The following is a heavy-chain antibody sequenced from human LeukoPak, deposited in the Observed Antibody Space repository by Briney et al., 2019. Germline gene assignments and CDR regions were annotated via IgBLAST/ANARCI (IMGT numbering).Heavy chain of an antibody. Sequence: ASVKVSCKASGYTFTSYGISWVRQAPGQGLEWMGWISAYNGNTNYAQKLQGRVTMTTDTSTSTVDMELSSLRSDDTAVYYCARVYSSSWHFDYWGQGTLVTVSS. V-gene: IGHV1-18*01. J-gene: IGHJ4*02. CDR1: GYTFTSYG. CDR2: ISAYNGNT. CDR3: ARVYSSSWHFDY. D-gene: IGHD6-13*01.